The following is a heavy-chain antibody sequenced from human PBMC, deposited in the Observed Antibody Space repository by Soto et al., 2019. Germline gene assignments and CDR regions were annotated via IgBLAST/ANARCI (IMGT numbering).Heavy chain of an antibody. V-gene: IGHV4-59*11. D-gene: IGHD3-10*01. Sequence: NPSETLSLTCTVSGDSISSHYWSWIRQPPGKGLEWIGFGSTKYNPSLKSRIRISVDTSKNQFSLNLTSATAADTAVYYCARVSTSASGSYYTLDYWGQGTLVTVSS. J-gene: IGHJ4*02. CDR3: ARVSTSASGSYYTLDY. CDR1: GDSISSHY. CDR2: GST.